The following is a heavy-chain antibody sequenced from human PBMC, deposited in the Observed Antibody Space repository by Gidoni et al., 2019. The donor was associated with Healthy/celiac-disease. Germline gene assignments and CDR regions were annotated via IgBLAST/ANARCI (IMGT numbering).Heavy chain of an antibody. CDR2: ISGSGGST. D-gene: IGHD3-22*01. CDR3: AKDGPTYYYDSSGYRLRYFDL. J-gene: IGHJ2*01. Sequence: EVQLLESGGGLVQPGGSLRLSCAASGFTFSSYAMSWVRQAPGKGLEWVSAISGSGGSTYYADSVKGRFTISRDNSKNTLYLQMNSLRAEDTAVYYCAKDGPTYYYDSSGYRLRYFDLWGRGTLVTVSS. CDR1: GFTFSSYA. V-gene: IGHV3-23*01.